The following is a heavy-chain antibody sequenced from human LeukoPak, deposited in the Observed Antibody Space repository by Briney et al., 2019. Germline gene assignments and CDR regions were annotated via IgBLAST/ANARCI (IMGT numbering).Heavy chain of an antibody. D-gene: IGHD1-1*01. CDR3: AEPLAAMVGSNEIDY. V-gene: IGHV3-23*01. Sequence: GGSLRLSCAASGFTFSSYAMSWVRQAPGKGLEWVSAISGSGGSTYYADSVKGRFTISRDNSKNTLYLKMNSLRAEDTAVYYCAEPLAAMVGSNEIDYWGQGTLVTVSS. J-gene: IGHJ4*02. CDR2: ISGSGGST. CDR1: GFTFSSYA.